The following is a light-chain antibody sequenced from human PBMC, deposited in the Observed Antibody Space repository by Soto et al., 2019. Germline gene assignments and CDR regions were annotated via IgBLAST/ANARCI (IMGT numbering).Light chain of an antibody. CDR3: HQYYSTPSRT. V-gene: IGKV4-1*01. J-gene: IGKJ4*01. CDR1: QNLLYSSNNKNY. CDR2: WAS. Sequence: DIVMTQSPDSLAVSLSERATINCKSSQNLLYSSNNKNYLAWYQQKPGQPPKLLIYWASTREAGVPDRFSGSGSETDFTLTISSLQDEDVAVYYCHQYYSTPSRTFGGGTRVEIK.